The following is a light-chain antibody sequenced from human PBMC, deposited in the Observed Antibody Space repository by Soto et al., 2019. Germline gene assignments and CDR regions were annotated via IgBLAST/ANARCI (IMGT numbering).Light chain of an antibody. V-gene: IGLV2-14*01. Sequence: QSALTQPASVSGSPGQSITISCNGTSSDIGGSNWVSWYQQHPGRAPKLIIFVVSGRPSGVSDRFSGSRSDNTASLTISGLQAEDEADYYCTSHSSSGTLEVFGTGTQLTVL. J-gene: IGLJ1*01. CDR2: VVS. CDR3: TSHSSSGTLEV. CDR1: SSDIGGSNW.